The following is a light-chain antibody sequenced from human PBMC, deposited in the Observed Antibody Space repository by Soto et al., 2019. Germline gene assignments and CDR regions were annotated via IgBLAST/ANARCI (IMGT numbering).Light chain of an antibody. Sequence: QSVLTQPPSASGTPGQRVTISCSGSSSNIGSNYVCWYQQLPGTAPKLLIYRDNQRPSGVPDRFSGSKSSTSASLAISGLRSEDEADYYCAAWDDSLSGRYVFGTGTKLT. CDR1: SSNIGSNY. J-gene: IGLJ1*01. V-gene: IGLV1-47*01. CDR2: RDN. CDR3: AAWDDSLSGRYV.